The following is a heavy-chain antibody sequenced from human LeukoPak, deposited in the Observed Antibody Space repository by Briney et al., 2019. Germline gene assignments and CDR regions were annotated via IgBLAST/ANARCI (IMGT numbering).Heavy chain of an antibody. Sequence: PGGSLRLSCAASGFTFSSYSMNWVRQAPGKGLEWVSGISGRGDGTYYADSVRGRFTISRDNSKSTLYLQMNRLRAGDTAVYYCAKDRASPGFNLFDPWGQGTLVTVSS. D-gene: IGHD5-12*01. CDR1: GFTFSSYS. CDR3: AKDRASPGFNLFDP. J-gene: IGHJ5*02. V-gene: IGHV3-23*01. CDR2: ISGRGDGT.